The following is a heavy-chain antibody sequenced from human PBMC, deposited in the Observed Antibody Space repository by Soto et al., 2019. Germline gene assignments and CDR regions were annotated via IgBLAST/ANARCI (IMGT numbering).Heavy chain of an antibody. Sequence: EVHLVESGGGLVQPGGSLRLSCAASGFTVSSKYMSWVRQAPGKGLEWVSLIQSGGPTYYADSVKGRFTISRDTSENTLQLQMDRLRAEDTAVYYCARYDVPCDGGRCYGAPLDVWGKGTTVTVSS. D-gene: IGHD2-15*01. J-gene: IGHJ6*04. CDR3: ARYDVPCDGGRCYGAPLDV. CDR2: IQSGGPT. V-gene: IGHV3-66*01. CDR1: GFTVSSKY.